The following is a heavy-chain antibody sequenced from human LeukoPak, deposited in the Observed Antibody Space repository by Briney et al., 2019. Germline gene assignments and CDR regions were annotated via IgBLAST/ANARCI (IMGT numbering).Heavy chain of an antibody. CDR3: ARRAYYDSSGYDPFDY. D-gene: IGHD3-22*01. V-gene: IGHV3-21*01. Sequence: GGSLRLSCAASGFTFSSYSMNWVRQAPGKGLEWVSSISSSSSYIHYADSVKGRFTISRDNAKNSLYLQMNSLRAEDTAVYYCARRAYYDSSGYDPFDYWGQGTLVTVSS. J-gene: IGHJ4*02. CDR2: ISSSSSYI. CDR1: GFTFSSYS.